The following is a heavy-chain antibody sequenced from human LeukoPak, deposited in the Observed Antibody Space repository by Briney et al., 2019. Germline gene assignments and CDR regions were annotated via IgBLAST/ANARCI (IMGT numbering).Heavy chain of an antibody. CDR1: GFTVSSNY. D-gene: IGHD6-19*01. CDR2: IYSGGST. V-gene: IGHV3-53*01. CDR3: ARAPSTYSSGWSQIDY. J-gene: IGHJ4*02. Sequence: GGSLGLSCAASGFTVSSNYMSWVRQAPGKGLEWVSVIYSGGSTYYADSVKGRFTMSRDKSKNTLYLQMNSLRAEDTAVYYCARAPSTYSSGWSQIDYWGQGTLVTVSS.